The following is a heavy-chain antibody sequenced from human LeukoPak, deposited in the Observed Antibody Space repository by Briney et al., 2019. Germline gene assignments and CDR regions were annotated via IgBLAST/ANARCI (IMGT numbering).Heavy chain of an antibody. D-gene: IGHD3-9*01. CDR3: AKDLARYFDWPNGLFDY. CDR1: GFTFSSYG. CDR2: ISYDGSNK. Sequence: PGRSLRLSCAASGFTFSSYGMHWVRQAPGKGLEWVAVISYDGSNKYYADSVKGRFTISRDNSKNTLYLQMNSLKAEDTAVYYCAKDLARYFDWPNGLFDYWGQGTLVTVSS. J-gene: IGHJ4*02. V-gene: IGHV3-30*18.